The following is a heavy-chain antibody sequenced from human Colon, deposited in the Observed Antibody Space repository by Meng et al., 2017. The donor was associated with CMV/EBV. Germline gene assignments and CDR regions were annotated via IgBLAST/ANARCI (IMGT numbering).Heavy chain of an antibody. V-gene: IGHV1-2*02. J-gene: IGHJ4*02. CDR1: GYTFTGYY. CDR3: ARAVDDYFDF. Sequence: ASVKVSCKASGYTFTGYYLHWVRQAPGQGLEWMGWINPNSGGTNYAQKFQGRVTMTRDTSIITAYMELSRLRSDDTAVYYCARAVDDYFDFWGQGTLVTVSS. CDR2: INPNSGGT.